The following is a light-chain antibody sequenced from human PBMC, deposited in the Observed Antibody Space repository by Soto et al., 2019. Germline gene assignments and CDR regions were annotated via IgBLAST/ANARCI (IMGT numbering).Light chain of an antibody. V-gene: IGKV3-20*01. Sequence: DIVLTQSPATLSLSPGERATLSCRASQSVSSNYLAWYQRKPGQAPRLLIYGASSRATGIPYRFSGSGSGTDFTLTINSLEPEDFAMYYCQQYGSSPPTFGQGTKVEIK. CDR1: QSVSSNY. CDR3: QQYGSSPPT. J-gene: IGKJ1*01. CDR2: GAS.